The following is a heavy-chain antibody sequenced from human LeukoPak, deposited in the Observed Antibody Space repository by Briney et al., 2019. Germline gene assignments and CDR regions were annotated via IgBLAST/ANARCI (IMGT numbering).Heavy chain of an antibody. D-gene: IGHD2-2*01. Sequence: GGSLRLSCAASGFTFTSYAMGWVRQAPGKGLEWVSVISGRGDITFYADSVKGRFTISRDNAKNSLYLQMNSLRAEDTAVYYCAREDIVVVPAAHHFDYWGQGTLVTVSS. CDR1: GFTFTSYA. CDR3: AREDIVVVPAAHHFDY. V-gene: IGHV3-23*01. J-gene: IGHJ4*02. CDR2: ISGRGDIT.